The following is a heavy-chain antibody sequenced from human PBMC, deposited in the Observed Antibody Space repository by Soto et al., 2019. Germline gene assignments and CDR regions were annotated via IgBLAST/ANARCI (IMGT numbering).Heavy chain of an antibody. V-gene: IGHV3-21*01. CDR3: ARYDSSGYYWPYYYYGMDV. CDR2: ISDSSSYI. J-gene: IGHJ6*02. CDR1: GFTFSTYS. D-gene: IGHD3-22*01. Sequence: AGSLRLSCAASGFTFSTYSMNWVRQAPGKGLEWVSSISDSSSYIYYADSVKGRFTISRDNAKNSLYLQMNSLRAEDTAVYYCARYDSSGYYWPYYYYGMDVWGQGTTVTVSS.